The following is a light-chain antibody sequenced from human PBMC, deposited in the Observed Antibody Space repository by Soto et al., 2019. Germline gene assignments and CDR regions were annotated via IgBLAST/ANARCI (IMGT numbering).Light chain of an antibody. CDR3: SSYTSSNTYI. CDR2: DVS. V-gene: IGLV2-14*01. Sequence: QSALTQPASLSGSPGQSIAISCTGTSSDVGGYDYVSWYQQHPGKAPKVMIYDVSNRPSGISNRFSGSKSGNTASLTISGLQAEDEADYYCSSYTSSNTYIFGTGTKSPS. J-gene: IGLJ1*01. CDR1: SSDVGGYDY.